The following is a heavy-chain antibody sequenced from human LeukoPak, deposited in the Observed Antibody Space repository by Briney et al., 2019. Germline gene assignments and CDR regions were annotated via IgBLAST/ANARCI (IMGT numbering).Heavy chain of an antibody. CDR1: GFTFSSYG. CDR3: AKVFYDYVWGSYIPNDY. CDR2: IRYDGSNK. V-gene: IGHV3-30*02. J-gene: IGHJ4*02. D-gene: IGHD3-16*01. Sequence: GGTLRLSCAASGFTFSSYGMSWVRQAPGKGLEWVAFIRYDGSNKYYADSVKGRFTISRDNSKNTLYLQMNSLRAEDTAVYYCAKVFYDYVWGSYIPNDYWGQGTLVTVSS.